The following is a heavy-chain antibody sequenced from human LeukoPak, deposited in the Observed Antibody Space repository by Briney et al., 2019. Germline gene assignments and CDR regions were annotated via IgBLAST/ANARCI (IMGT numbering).Heavy chain of an antibody. Sequence: SETLSLTCTVSGDSISSNYWSWIRQPAGKGLEWIGRIYSSGTANYNPPLNSRVTMSVDTSKNQLSLRLTSVTAADTAVYYCARGGNPGYSYGLVGYWGQGTLVTVSS. D-gene: IGHD5-18*01. CDR2: IYSSGTA. CDR1: GDSISSNY. CDR3: ARGGNPGYSYGLVGY. V-gene: IGHV4-4*07. J-gene: IGHJ4*02.